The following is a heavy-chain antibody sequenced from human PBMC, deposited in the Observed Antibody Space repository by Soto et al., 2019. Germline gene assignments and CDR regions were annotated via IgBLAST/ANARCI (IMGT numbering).Heavy chain of an antibody. V-gene: IGHV3-23*01. D-gene: IGHD1-1*01. J-gene: IGHJ4*01. CDR2: INGYSGDI. Sequence: DVQLLESGGGLVQPGGSLRLSCVASGFTFSTHSLNWVRQAPGKGLEWVSTINGYSGDIFYADAVRGRFTISRDNPKKPPVFQNDRPEAEEPGFYFFLKRNGTNLSNGFDFWGQGTLVTVSS. CDR1: GFTFSTHS. CDR3: LKRNGTNLSNGFDF.